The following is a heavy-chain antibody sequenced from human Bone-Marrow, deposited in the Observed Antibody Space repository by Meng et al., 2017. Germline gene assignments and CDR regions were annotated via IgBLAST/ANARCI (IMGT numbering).Heavy chain of an antibody. CDR3: ARESTRYTDT. CDR1: GGSISSYY. D-gene: IGHD5-18*01. V-gene: IGHV4-4*07. Sequence: GSLRLSCTVSGGSISSYYWSWIRQPAGKGLEWIGRIYTSGSTNYNPSLKSRVTMSVDTSKNQFSLKLSSVTAADTAVYFCARESTRYTDTWGQGTLVTVSS. CDR2: IYTSGST. J-gene: IGHJ4*02.